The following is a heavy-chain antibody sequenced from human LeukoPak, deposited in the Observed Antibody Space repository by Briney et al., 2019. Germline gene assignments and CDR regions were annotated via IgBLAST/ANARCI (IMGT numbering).Heavy chain of an antibody. V-gene: IGHV3-9*01. D-gene: IGHD3-16*01. J-gene: IGHJ3*02. CDR2: ISWNSGNI. CDR1: GFTFDDYA. CDR3: AKESPTSGAFDI. Sequence: PGRSLRLSCAASGFTFDDYAMHWVRQAPGKGLEWVAGISWNSGNIGYADSVKGRFTISRDNAKNSLYLQMNSLRAEDTALYYCAKESPTSGAFDIWGQGTMVTVSS.